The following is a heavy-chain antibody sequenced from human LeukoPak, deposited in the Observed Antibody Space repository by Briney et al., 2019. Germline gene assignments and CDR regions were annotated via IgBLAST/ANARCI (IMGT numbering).Heavy chain of an antibody. CDR2: ITSSSSTV. CDR1: GFTFRSYS. J-gene: IGHJ4*02. V-gene: IGHV3-48*02. Sequence: GGSLRLSCAASGFTFRSYSMNWVRQAPGKGLEWISYITSSSSTVNYADSVKGRFTISRDNAKNSVYLQMSSLRDEDTAVYYCARDHRSIQNIDFDSRGYDFDYWGQGTLVTVSS. CDR3: ARDHRSIQNIDFDSRGYDFDY. D-gene: IGHD3-22*01.